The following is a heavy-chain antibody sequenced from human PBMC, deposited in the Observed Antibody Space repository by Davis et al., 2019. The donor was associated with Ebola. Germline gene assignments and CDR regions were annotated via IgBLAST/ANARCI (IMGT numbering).Heavy chain of an antibody. V-gene: IGHV3-30-3*01. CDR2: ISYDGSNK. Sequence: PGGSLRLSCAASGFTFSSYAMHWVRQAPGKGLEWVAVISYDGSNKYYADSVKGRFTISRDNSKNTLYLQMNSLRAEDTAVYYCARTYGDYVGRWFDPWGQGTLVTVSS. D-gene: IGHD4-17*01. CDR1: GFTFSSYA. J-gene: IGHJ5*02. CDR3: ARTYGDYVGRWFDP.